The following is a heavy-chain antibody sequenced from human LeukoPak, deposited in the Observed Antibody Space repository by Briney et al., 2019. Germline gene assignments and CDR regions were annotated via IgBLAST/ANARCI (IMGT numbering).Heavy chain of an antibody. Sequence: PSETLSLTCAVYGGSFSGYYWSWIRQPPGKGLEWIGEINHSGSTNYNPSLKSRVTISVDTSKNQFSLKLSSVTAADTAVYYCARAPSGITIFGVVIILGWFDPGGQGTLVTVSS. J-gene: IGHJ5*02. D-gene: IGHD3-3*01. V-gene: IGHV4-34*01. CDR1: GGSFSGYY. CDR3: ARAPSGITIFGVVIILGWFDP. CDR2: INHSGST.